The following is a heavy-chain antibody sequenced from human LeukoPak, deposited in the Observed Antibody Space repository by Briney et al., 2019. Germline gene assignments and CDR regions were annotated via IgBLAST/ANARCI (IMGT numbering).Heavy chain of an antibody. Sequence: PSETLSLTCTVCGGSISSGSYFWSWVRRPAGKGLEWIERIYTSGSTNYNHSLKSRVPISVDTSKTQFSLKLSSVTAADKAVYYCARAQYSYGYYLDYWGQGTLVTVSS. J-gene: IGHJ4*01. CDR1: GGSISSGSYF. CDR2: IYTSGST. CDR3: ARAQYSYGYYLDY. V-gene: IGHV4-61*02. D-gene: IGHD5-18*01.